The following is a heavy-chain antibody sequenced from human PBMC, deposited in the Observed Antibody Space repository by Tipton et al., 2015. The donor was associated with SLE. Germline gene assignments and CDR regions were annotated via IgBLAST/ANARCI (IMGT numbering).Heavy chain of an antibody. Sequence: TLSLTCTVSDDSISHYYWSWIRQPPGKGLEWIGYVYYSGSTNYNPSLKSRVTISMDPSKNQFSLKLNSVTAADTAVYYCARFRDEYYYYAMDVWGQGTTVTVSS. CDR1: DDSISHYY. CDR2: VYYSGST. J-gene: IGHJ6*02. V-gene: IGHV4-59*08. CDR3: ARFRDEYYYYAMDV.